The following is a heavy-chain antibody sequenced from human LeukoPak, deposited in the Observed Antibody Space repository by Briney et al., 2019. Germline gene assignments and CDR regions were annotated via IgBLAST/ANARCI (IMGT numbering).Heavy chain of an antibody. CDR2: IKRKSDGGTT. CDR3: TTELDVRPNHY. V-gene: IGHV3-15*01. D-gene: IGHD1-14*01. Sequence: SGGSQRLSCAASGLTFSNAWMSWVRQAPGKGLEWVGRIKRKSDGGTTDYAAPVKGRFTISRDDSKNTLYLQMNSLKSEDTAVYYCTTELDVRPNHYWGQGTLVTVSS. J-gene: IGHJ4*02. CDR1: GLTFSNAW.